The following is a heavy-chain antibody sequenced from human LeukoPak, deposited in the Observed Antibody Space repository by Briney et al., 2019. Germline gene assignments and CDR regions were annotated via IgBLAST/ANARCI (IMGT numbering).Heavy chain of an antibody. D-gene: IGHD3-16*01. V-gene: IGHV3-7*01. CDR3: ATYTHWVAGDV. CDR2: MNQDGSEK. Sequence: PGGSLRLSCAASGFTFSDSWMSWVRQAPGKGLEWVANMNQDGSEKDYVDSVKGRFTIPRDNARNSLYLQMGSLRAEDTAVYYCATYTHWVAGDVWGQGTTVTVSS. CDR1: GFTFSDSW. J-gene: IGHJ6*02.